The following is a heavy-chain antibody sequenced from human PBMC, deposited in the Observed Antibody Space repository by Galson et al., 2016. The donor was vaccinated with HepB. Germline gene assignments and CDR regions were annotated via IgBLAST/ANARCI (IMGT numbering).Heavy chain of an antibody. D-gene: IGHD6-13*01. V-gene: IGHV2-5*02. CDR3: ARTTYIAYTSRWFFDQ. Sequence: PALVKPTQTLTLTCTFFGFSLTTSGVGVGWIRQTPGKAPEWLALIYWDDDKRYSPSLKSRLTITKDTSKNQVVLTMTNMDPVDTATYYCARTTYIAYTSRWFFDQWGQGTLVTVSS. CDR2: IYWDDDK. CDR1: GFSLTTSGVG. J-gene: IGHJ4*02.